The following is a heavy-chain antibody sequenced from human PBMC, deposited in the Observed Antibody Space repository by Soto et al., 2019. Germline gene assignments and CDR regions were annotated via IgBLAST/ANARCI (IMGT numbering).Heavy chain of an antibody. V-gene: IGHV4-39*01. CDR2: IYYSGGI. CDR1: DRSISSRSYY. Sequence: SETLSLTCTVSDRSISSRSYYWGWIRQTPGKGLEWIASIYYSGGIYYNPSLKSRVTMSVDTSKNQSSLNLSSVTAADTAVYFCARLLHDSSGYYYFDFWGQGTLVTVSS. D-gene: IGHD3-22*01. J-gene: IGHJ4*02. CDR3: ARLLHDSSGYYYFDF.